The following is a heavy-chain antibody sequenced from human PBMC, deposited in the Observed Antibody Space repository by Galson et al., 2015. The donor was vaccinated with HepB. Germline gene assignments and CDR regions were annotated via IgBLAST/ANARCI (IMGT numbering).Heavy chain of an antibody. Sequence: SVKVSCKASGYTFTGYYMHWVRQAPGQGLEWKGWINPNSGGTNYAQKFQGWVTMTRDTSISTAYMELSRLRSDDTTVYYCARDTAAAGTSYYYYYGMDVWGQGTTVTVSS. CDR3: ARDTAAAGTSYYYYYGMDV. J-gene: IGHJ6*02. D-gene: IGHD6-13*01. CDR2: INPNSGGT. V-gene: IGHV1-2*04. CDR1: GYTFTGYY.